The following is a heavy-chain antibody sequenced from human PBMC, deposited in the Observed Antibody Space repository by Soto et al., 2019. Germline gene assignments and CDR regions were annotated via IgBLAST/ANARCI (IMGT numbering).Heavy chain of an antibody. CDR2: IIPIFGTA. CDR1: GGTFSSYA. CDR3: ATRFGLRMGAGYFDY. V-gene: IGHV1-69*01. J-gene: IGHJ4*02. Sequence: QVQLVQSGAEVKKPGSSVKVSCKASGGTFSSYAISWVRQAPGQGLEWRGGIIPIFGTANYAQKFQGRITITADESTSTAYMELGSLRSEDTAVYYCATRFGLRMGAGYFDYWGQGNLVTVSS. D-gene: IGHD3-16*01.